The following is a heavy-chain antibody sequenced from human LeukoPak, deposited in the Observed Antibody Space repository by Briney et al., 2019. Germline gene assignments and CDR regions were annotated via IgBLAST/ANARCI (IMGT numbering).Heavy chain of an antibody. J-gene: IGHJ4*02. CDR3: ASHSGYSSGWSFDY. CDR2: IFHLGNT. V-gene: IGHV4-38-2*02. CDR1: GYSITNAYY. Sequence: SETLSLTCSVSGYSITNAYYWGWIRQPPGKGLEWIGSIFHLGNTHYNPSLKSRVTISVDTSKNQFSLKLSSVTAADTAVYYCASHSGYSSGWSFDYWGQGTLVTVSS. D-gene: IGHD6-19*01.